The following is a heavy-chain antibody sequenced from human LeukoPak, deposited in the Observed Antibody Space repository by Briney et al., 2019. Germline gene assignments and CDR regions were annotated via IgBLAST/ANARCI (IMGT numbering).Heavy chain of an antibody. V-gene: IGHV3-48*03. D-gene: IGHD3-22*01. Sequence: GGSLRLSCAASGFTFSSYEMNWVRQAPGKGLEWVSYISSSGSTIYYADSVKGRFTISRDNAKNSLYLQINSLGPEGTAVYFCARDPYSGNYGSYYYYYMDVWGKGTTVTVSS. CDR3: ARDPYSGNYGSYYYYYMDV. J-gene: IGHJ6*03. CDR2: ISSSGSTI. CDR1: GFTFSSYE.